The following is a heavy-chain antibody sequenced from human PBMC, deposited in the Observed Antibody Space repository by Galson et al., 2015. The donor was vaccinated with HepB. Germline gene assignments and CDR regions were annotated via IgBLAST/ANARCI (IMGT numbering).Heavy chain of an antibody. D-gene: IGHD3-9*01. J-gene: IGHJ5*02. CDR1: GYTFTTYY. Sequence: SCKASGYTFTTYYMHWVRQAPGQGLEWMGIINPSGGRTSSAQKFQGRVTMTRDTSTSTVYMDLSSLRSEDTAVYYCARGGPGYDILTGYDPYNWFDPWGQGTLVTVSS. V-gene: IGHV1-46*01. CDR2: INPSGGRT. CDR3: ARGGPGYDILTGYDPYNWFDP.